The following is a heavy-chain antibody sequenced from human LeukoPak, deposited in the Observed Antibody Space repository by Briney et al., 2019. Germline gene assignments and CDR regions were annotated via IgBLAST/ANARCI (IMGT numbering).Heavy chain of an antibody. Sequence: SETLSLTCAVYGGSFSGYYWSWIRQPPGKGLEWIGEINHSGSTNYNPSLKSRVTISVDTSKNQLSLKLSSVTAADTAVYASARAIVVVPAAHGGWLDPWGQGTLATVSS. CDR2: INHSGST. D-gene: IGHD2-2*01. CDR1: GGSFSGYY. CDR3: ARAIVVVPAAHGGWLDP. J-gene: IGHJ5*02. V-gene: IGHV4-34*01.